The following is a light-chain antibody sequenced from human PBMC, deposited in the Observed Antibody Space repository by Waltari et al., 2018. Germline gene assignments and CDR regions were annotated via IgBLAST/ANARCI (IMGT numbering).Light chain of an antibody. V-gene: IGLV2-23*02. J-gene: IGLJ3*02. CDR2: EVL. Sequence: QSALTQPASVSGSPGQSITISCTGTSSDVGFYNLVSWYQQHPGKAPELVVYEVLSRPSGVSTRFSRSKSGNTASLTISGLQAEDEADYYCCSYAGRNIWVFGGGTKLTVL. CDR1: SSDVGFYNL. CDR3: CSYAGRNIWV.